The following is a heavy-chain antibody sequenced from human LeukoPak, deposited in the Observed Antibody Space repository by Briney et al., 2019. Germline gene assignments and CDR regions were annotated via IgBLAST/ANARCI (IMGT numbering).Heavy chain of an antibody. CDR3: AKLGREVLPPLFDY. Sequence: GGSLRLSCAASGFTFSSYAMSWVRQAPGKGLEWVSAISCSGGSTYYAASVKGRFTISRDNSKNTLYLQMNSLRAEDTAVYYCAKLGREVLPPLFDYWGQGTLVTVSS. CDR2: ISCSGGST. V-gene: IGHV3-23*01. J-gene: IGHJ4*02. D-gene: IGHD2-8*02. CDR1: GFTFSSYA.